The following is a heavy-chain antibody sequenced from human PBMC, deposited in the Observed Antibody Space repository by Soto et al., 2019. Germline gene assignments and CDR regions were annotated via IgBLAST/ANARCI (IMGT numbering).Heavy chain of an antibody. D-gene: IGHD2-15*01. CDR1: GFTFDDYA. CDR2: ITWNSNVL. V-gene: IGHV3-9*01. CDR3: AKGGPDGFCSGGRCYFEQ. Sequence: EVQLVESGGGLVQPGGSLRLSCAASGFTFDDYAMHWVRRVPGKGLEWVSSITWNSNVLGYADSVKGRFTISRDNAKNSLYLQMNRLRPEDTALYYCAKGGPDGFCSGGRCYFEQWGQGTLVTVSS. J-gene: IGHJ4*02.